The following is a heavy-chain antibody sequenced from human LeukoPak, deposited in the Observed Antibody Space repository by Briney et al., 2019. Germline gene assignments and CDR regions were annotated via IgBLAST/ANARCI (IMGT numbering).Heavy chain of an antibody. CDR2: ISYDGSNK. D-gene: IGHD3-9*01. J-gene: IGHJ6*04. Sequence: GRSLRLSCAASGFTFSSYGMHWVRQAPGKGLEWVAVISYDGSNKYYADSVKGRFTISRDNSKNTLYLQMNSLRAEDTAVYYCAKEYYDILTGLYYGMDLGGKDTTVTVSS. V-gene: IGHV3-30*18. CDR3: AKEYYDILTGLYYGMDL. CDR1: GFTFSSYG.